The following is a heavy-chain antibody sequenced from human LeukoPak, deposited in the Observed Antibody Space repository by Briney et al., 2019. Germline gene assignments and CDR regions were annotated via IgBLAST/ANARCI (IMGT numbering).Heavy chain of an antibody. CDR1: GVTFSSYD. J-gene: IGHJ3*02. CDR2: ISSNGSMI. V-gene: IGHV3-48*03. D-gene: IGHD6-13*01. CDR3: ERGPMVLIRAAANDAFDI. Sequence: PGGSLRLSCAASGVTFSSYDMNWGRQPPGKGLGLVSHISSNGSMISYADSVKGRSTISRDNAKKSVDLQMNSLRAEDTGVYYCERGPMVLIRAAANDAFDIWGQGTMVTVSS.